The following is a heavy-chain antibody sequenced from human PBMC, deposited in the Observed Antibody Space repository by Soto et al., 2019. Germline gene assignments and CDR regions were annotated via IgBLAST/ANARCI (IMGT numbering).Heavy chain of an antibody. Sequence: LSLTCTVSGGSVSSGSYYWSWIRQPPGKGLEWIGYIYYSGSTHYNPSLKSRVTISVDTSKNQFSLKLSSVTAADTAVYYCAREHHTSGYCSSTSSPFYYGMDVWGQGTTVTVSS. V-gene: IGHV4-61*01. D-gene: IGHD2-2*01. CDR1: GGSVSSGSYY. CDR2: IYYSGST. J-gene: IGHJ6*02. CDR3: AREHHTSGYCSSTSSPFYYGMDV.